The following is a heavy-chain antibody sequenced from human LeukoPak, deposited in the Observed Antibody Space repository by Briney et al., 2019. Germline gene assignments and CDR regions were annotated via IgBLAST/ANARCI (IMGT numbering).Heavy chain of an antibody. J-gene: IGHJ4*02. Sequence: ASVKVSCKASGYTFTGYYMHWVRQAPGQGLEWMGWINPNSGGTNYAQKFQGRVTMTRDTSISTAYMELSRLRSDDTAVYYCAREKRYGYSSSWYVYWGQGTLVTVSS. D-gene: IGHD6-13*01. CDR2: INPNSGGT. CDR3: AREKRYGYSSSWYVY. CDR1: GYTFTGYY. V-gene: IGHV1-2*02.